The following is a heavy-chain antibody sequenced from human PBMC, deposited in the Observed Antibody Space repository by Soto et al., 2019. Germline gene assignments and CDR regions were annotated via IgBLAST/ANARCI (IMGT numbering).Heavy chain of an antibody. CDR3: ARLPKGSVVTG. CDR2: ISSSSENI. Sequence: VQLVESGGGVVSPGGSLRLSCVGSGFSFRDHSMNWVRQPPGKGLQWISYISSSSENIYYADSVKGRFTVSRDNAKNTLFLQMHSLRDDDSAIYYCARLPKGSVVTGWGQGSLVTVSS. V-gene: IGHV3-48*02. CDR1: GFSFRDHS. J-gene: IGHJ4*01. D-gene: IGHD2-21*02.